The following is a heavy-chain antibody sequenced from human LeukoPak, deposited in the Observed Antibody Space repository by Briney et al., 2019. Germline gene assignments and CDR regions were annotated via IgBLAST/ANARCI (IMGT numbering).Heavy chain of an antibody. Sequence: GGSLGPSCAASGFTFSDYSMHWVRQAPGKGLEWVSFISRDSSSFYYADSVKGRFTISRDNAKNSLYLQMNSLRDEDTSVYYCARDYTWAFYNWGQGTMVTVSS. J-gene: IGHJ3*02. CDR1: GFTFSDYS. CDR2: ISRDSSSF. V-gene: IGHV3-48*02. CDR3: ARDYTWAFYN.